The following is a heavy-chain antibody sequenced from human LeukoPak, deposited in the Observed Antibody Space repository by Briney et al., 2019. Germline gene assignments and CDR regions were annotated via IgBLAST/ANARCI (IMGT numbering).Heavy chain of an antibody. J-gene: IGHJ4*02. V-gene: IGHV3-30*02. D-gene: IGHD3-22*01. CDR1: GFAFRSHA. CDR2: IRYDGSKK. CDR3: ARDYDSRGFDY. Sequence: PGGSLRLSCTASGFAFRSHAMHWVRQAPGKGLEWVAFIRYDGSKKFYADSVKGRFTISRDNAKNSLYLQMNSLRAEDTAVYYCARDYDSRGFDYWGQGTLVTVSS.